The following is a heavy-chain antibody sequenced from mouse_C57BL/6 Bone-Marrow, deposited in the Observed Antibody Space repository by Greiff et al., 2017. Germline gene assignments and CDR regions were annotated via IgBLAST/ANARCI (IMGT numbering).Heavy chain of an antibody. CDR2: ISDGGSYT. V-gene: IGHV5-4*01. CDR1: GFTFSSYA. J-gene: IGHJ3*01. Sequence: EVKLMESGGGLVKPGGSLKLSCAASGFTFSSYAMSWVRQTPEKRLEWVATISDGGSYTYYPDNVKGRFTISRDNAKNNLYLQMSHLKSEDTAMYYCARELIWFAYWGQGTLVTVSA. CDR3: ARELIWFAY.